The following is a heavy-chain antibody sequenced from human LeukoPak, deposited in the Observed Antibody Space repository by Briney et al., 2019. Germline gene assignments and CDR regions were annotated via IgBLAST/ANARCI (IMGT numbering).Heavy chain of an antibody. CDR1: GFTFSSYA. CDR2: ISSNGGST. CDR3: ARGRGEYDSSGYYSYYFDY. J-gene: IGHJ4*02. V-gene: IGHV3-64*01. D-gene: IGHD3-22*01. Sequence: PGGSLRLSCAASGFTFSSYAMHWVRQAPGKGLEYVSAISSNGGSTYYANSVKGRFTISRDNSKNTLYLQMGGLRAEDMAVYYCARGRGEYDSSGYYSYYFDYWGQGALVTVSS.